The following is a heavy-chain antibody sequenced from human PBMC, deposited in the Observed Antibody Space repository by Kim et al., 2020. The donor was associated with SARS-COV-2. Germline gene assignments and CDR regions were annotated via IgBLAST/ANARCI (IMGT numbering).Heavy chain of an antibody. J-gene: IGHJ5*01. CDR3: ARTTSGWPNWFDS. CDR1: GYFFSTYD. Sequence: ASVKVSCMASGYFFSTYDINWVRQASGQGLEWLGWVTPSSGNTGNAQKFQGRVTVTRDNSIRTAYLELSNLRSEDTAVYYCARTTSGWPNWFDSWGQGTL. D-gene: IGHD6-19*01. CDR2: VTPSSGNT. V-gene: IGHV1-8*02.